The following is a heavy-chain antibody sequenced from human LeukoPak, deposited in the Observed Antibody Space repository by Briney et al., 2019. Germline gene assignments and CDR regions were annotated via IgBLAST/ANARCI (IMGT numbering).Heavy chain of an antibody. CDR3: ARGSIVVVPAAIPGAFYYMDV. J-gene: IGHJ6*03. Sequence: SVKVSCKASGGTFSSYAISWVRQAPGQGLEWMGGIIPIFGTANYAQKFQGRVTITTDESTSTAYMELSSLRSEDTAVYYCARGSIVVVPAAIPGAFYYMDVWGKGTTVTVSS. V-gene: IGHV1-69*05. CDR2: IIPIFGTA. CDR1: GGTFSSYA. D-gene: IGHD2-2*02.